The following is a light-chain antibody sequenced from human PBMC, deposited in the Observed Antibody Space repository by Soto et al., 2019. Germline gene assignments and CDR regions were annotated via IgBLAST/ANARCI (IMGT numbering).Light chain of an antibody. CDR3: QQCYSSPPT. CDR1: QSVSSSY. J-gene: IGKJ1*01. CDR2: GAS. Sequence: VFTQSPCTLSLSPPERATLSCRASQSVSSSYLAWYQQKPGQAPRLLIYGASSRATGIPDRFSGSGSGTDFTLTISSLQAEDFATYYCQQCYSSPPTFGQGTKVDI. V-gene: IGKV3-20*01.